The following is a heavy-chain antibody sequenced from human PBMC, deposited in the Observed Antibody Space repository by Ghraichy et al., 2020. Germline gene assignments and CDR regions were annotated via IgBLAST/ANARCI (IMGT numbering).Heavy chain of an antibody. D-gene: IGHD7-27*01. J-gene: IGHJ4*02. Sequence: QTLSLTCTVSGGSISSSSYYWGWIRQPPGKGLEWIGSIYYSGSTYYNPSLKSRVTISVDTSKNQFSLKLSSVTAADTAVYYCARHGETGEYYFDYWGQGTLVTVSS. CDR2: IYYSGST. CDR3: ARHGETGEYYFDY. V-gene: IGHV4-39*01. CDR1: GGSISSSSYY.